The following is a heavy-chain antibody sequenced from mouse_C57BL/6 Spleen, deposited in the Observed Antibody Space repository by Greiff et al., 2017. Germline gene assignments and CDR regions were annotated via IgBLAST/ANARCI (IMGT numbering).Heavy chain of an antibody. CDR3: ARSLAYYSNYCAMDY. CDR2: INPSNGGT. J-gene: IGHJ4*01. D-gene: IGHD2-5*01. V-gene: IGHV1-53*01. CDR1: GYTFTSYW. Sequence: QVQLQQPGTELVKPGASVKLSCKASGYTFTSYWMHWVKQRPGQGLEWIGNINPSNGGTNYNEKFKSKATLTVDKSSSTAYMQLSSLTSEDSAVYYCARSLAYYSNYCAMDYWGQGTSVTVSS.